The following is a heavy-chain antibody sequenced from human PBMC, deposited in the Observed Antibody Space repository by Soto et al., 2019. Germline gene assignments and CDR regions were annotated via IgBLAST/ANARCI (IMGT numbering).Heavy chain of an antibody. Sequence: EVQLVESGGGLVKPGGSLRLSCAASGFTFSSYSMNWVRQAPGKGLEWVSSISSSSSYIYYADSVKGRFTISRDNAKNSMYLQMNSLRAEDTAVYDCARDGLYCSGASCYPLDYWGQGTLVTVSS. CDR1: GFTFSSYS. J-gene: IGHJ4*02. D-gene: IGHD2-15*01. CDR2: ISSSSSYI. CDR3: ARDGLYCSGASCYPLDY. V-gene: IGHV3-21*01.